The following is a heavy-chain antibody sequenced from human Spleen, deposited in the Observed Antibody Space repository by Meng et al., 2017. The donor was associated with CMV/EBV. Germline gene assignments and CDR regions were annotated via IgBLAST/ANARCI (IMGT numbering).Heavy chain of an antibody. CDR3: AKASENYYHYYGMDV. J-gene: IGHJ6*02. CDR1: GFSFRNYA. Sequence: GGSLRLSCAAPGFSFRNYAMHWVRQAPGKGLEWVAVIWYDGSDKFYVDSVKGRFTISRDNSKNTLSLQMNSLRAEDTAVYYCAKASENYYHYYGMDVWGQGTTVTVSS. V-gene: IGHV3-33*06. D-gene: IGHD3-3*01. CDR2: IWYDGSDK.